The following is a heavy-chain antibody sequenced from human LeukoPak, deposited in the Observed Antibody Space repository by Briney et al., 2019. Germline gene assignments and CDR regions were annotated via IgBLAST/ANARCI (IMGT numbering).Heavy chain of an antibody. CDR1: GGSFSGYY. CDR2: INHSGST. J-gene: IGHJ5*02. D-gene: IGHD3-3*01. V-gene: IGHV4-34*01. CDR3: ARAWRIRSARYYDFWSGRWFDP. Sequence: SETLSLTCAVYGGSFSGYYWSWIRQPPGKGLEWIGEINHSGSTNYNPSLKSRVTISVDTSKNQFSLKLSSVTAADTAVYYCARAWRIRSARYYDFWSGRWFDPWGQGTLVTVSS.